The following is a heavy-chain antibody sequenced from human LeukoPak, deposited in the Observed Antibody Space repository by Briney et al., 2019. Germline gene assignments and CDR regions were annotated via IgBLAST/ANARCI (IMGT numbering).Heavy chain of an antibody. V-gene: IGHV4-34*01. D-gene: IGHD1-26*01. CDR2: INHSGST. J-gene: IGHJ6*03. Sequence: PSETLSLTRAVYGGSFRGYYWGWIRQPPGKGLEWIGEINHSGSTNYNPSLKSRVTISVDTSKNQFSLKLSSVTAADTAVYYCARVSSSGKWELQSYYYYYMDVWGKGTTVTVSS. CDR1: GGSFRGYY. CDR3: ARVSSSGKWELQSYYYYYMDV.